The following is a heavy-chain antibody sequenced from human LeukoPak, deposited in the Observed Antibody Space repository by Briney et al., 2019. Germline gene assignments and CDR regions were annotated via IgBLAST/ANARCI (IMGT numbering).Heavy chain of an antibody. D-gene: IGHD3-22*01. CDR1: GYSFSTYW. CDR2: IYPGDSET. Sequence: GESLKISCKGSGYSFSTYWIAWVRQMPGKGLEWMGIIYPGDSETRHSPSFQGQVTISADKSIGTAYLQWSSLKASGTAMYYCARQPSSGYIDYWGPGTLVTVSS. J-gene: IGHJ4*02. CDR3: ARQPSSGYIDY. V-gene: IGHV5-51*01.